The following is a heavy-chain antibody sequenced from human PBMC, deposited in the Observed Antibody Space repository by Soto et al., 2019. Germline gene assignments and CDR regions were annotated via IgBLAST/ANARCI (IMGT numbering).Heavy chain of an antibody. CDR2: ISAYNGNT. Sequence: GASVKVSCKASGYTFTSYGISWVRQAPGQGLERMGWISAYNGNTNYAQKLQGRVTMTTDTSTSTAYMEMRSLRSDDTAVYYCARRALWYSSGWYDYWGQGTLVTISS. D-gene: IGHD6-19*01. CDR1: GYTFTSYG. V-gene: IGHV1-18*01. CDR3: ARRALWYSSGWYDY. J-gene: IGHJ4*02.